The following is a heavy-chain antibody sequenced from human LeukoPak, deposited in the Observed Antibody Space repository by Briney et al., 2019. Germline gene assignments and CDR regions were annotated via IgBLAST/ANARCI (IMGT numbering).Heavy chain of an antibody. CDR3: ARGVRGEAAARYIDY. CDR1: GYTFTSYG. Sequence: ASVKVSCKASGYTFTSYGVSWVRQAPGQGLEWMGWISAYNGNTNYAQKLQGRVTMTTDTSTSTAYMELRSLRSDDTAVYYCARGVRGEAAARYIDYWGQGTLVTVSS. D-gene: IGHD6-25*01. V-gene: IGHV1-18*01. CDR2: ISAYNGNT. J-gene: IGHJ4*02.